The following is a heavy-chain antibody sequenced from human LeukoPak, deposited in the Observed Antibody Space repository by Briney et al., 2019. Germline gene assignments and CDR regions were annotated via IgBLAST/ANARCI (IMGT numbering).Heavy chain of an antibody. V-gene: IGHV4-59*08. J-gene: IGHJ3*02. CDR3: ARRPLEGSSGAFDI. D-gene: IGHD6-6*01. CDR1: GFTFTSYW. CDR2: TYYSGST. Sequence: RPGGSLRLSCAASGFTFTSYWMHWVRQAPGKGLEWIGYTYYSGSTYYNPSLKSRVTISVDTSKNQFSLKLSSVTAADTAVYYCARRPLEGSSGAFDIWGQGTMVTVSS.